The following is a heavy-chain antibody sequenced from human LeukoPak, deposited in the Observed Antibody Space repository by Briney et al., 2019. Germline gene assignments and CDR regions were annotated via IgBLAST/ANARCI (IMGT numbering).Heavy chain of an antibody. CDR3: ARIIAAAGYYYYGMDV. V-gene: IGHV3-53*01. Sequence: GGSLRLSCAASGFTFSSNYMTWVRQAPGKGLEWVSVIYNVGSTYYADSVKGRFTISRDNSKNTLYLQMNSLRAEDTAVYYCARIIAAAGYYYYGMDVWGQGTTVTVSS. CDR1: GFTFSSNY. D-gene: IGHD6-13*01. CDR2: IYNVGST. J-gene: IGHJ6*02.